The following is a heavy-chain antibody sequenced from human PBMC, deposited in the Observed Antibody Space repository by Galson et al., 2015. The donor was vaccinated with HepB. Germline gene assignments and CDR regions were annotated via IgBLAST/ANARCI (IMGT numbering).Heavy chain of an antibody. D-gene: IGHD3-10*01. CDR2: IIPILGIA. CDR1: GGTFSSYT. CDR3: ARATLGVGYYYYGMDV. J-gene: IGHJ6*02. Sequence: SVKVSCKASGGTFSSYTISWVRQAPGQGLEWMGRIIPILGIANYAQKFQGRVTITADKSTSTAYMELSSLRSEDTAVYYCARATLGVGYYYYGMDVWGQGTTVTVSS. V-gene: IGHV1-69*02.